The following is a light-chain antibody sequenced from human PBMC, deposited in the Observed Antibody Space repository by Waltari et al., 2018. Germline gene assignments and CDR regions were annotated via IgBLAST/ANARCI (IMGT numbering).Light chain of an antibody. V-gene: IGLV2-14*03. CDR1: SSDIGGYNY. J-gene: IGLJ2*01. CDR3: SSYIDSSTLEL. CDR2: DFS. Sequence: QSALTQPASVSGSPGQSITISCPGTSSDIGGYNYVSWYQQARGKAPKLIIFDFSILPSGVSGRFSGSKSGNTASLTISGLQAEDEANYYCSSYIDSSTLELFGGGTSLTVL.